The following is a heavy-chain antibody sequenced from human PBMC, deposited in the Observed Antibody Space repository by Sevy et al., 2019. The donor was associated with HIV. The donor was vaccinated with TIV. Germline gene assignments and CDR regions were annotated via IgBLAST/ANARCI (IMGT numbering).Heavy chain of an antibody. J-gene: IGHJ6*02. CDR3: ARPRANYVDHYFFYAMDV. V-gene: IGHV3-30-3*01. Sequence: GGSLRLSCAASGFAFSNYYAMHWVRQAPGKGLEWVALISYDGSDTYYADSVKGRFTVSRDKFKNTLFLQINSLTTEDTAVYYCARPRANYVDHYFFYAMDVWGQGTTVTVSS. D-gene: IGHD4-17*01. CDR1: GFAFSNYYA. CDR2: ISYDGSDT.